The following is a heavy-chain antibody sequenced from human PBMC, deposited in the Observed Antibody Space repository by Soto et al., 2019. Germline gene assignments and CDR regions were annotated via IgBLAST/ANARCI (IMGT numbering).Heavy chain of an antibody. CDR1: GFSFSSDS. D-gene: IGHD1-7*01. CDR2: ISSSGSFM. J-gene: IGHJ5*01. V-gene: IGHV3-21*01. CDR3: ARDPPTGSTLDWVDS. Sequence: EVHLVESGGGLVKPGGSLRLSCVGSGFSFSSDSMGWVRQAPGKGLEWVSSISSSGSFMNYADSVKGRFTISRVNAKNSLYLQMSGLKDEDTAVYYCARDPPTGSTLDWVDSWGQGTLVTVSS.